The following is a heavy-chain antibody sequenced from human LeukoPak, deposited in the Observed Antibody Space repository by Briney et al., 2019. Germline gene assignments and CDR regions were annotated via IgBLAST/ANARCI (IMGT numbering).Heavy chain of an antibody. CDR2: ISYDGSNK. D-gene: IGHD2-2*01. CDR1: GFTFSSYS. V-gene: IGHV3-30*04. CDR3: AREEPYCSSTSCYLGYGMDV. Sequence: PGRSLRLSCAASGFTFSSYSMHWVRQAPGKGLEGVAVISYDGSNKYYADSVKGRFTISRDNSKNTLYLQMNSLRAEDTAVYYCAREEPYCSSTSCYLGYGMDVWGKGTTVTVSS. J-gene: IGHJ6*04.